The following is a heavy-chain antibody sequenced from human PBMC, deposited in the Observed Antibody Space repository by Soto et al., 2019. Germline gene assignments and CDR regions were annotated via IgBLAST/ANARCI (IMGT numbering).Heavy chain of an antibody. CDR2: IYHSGST. D-gene: IGHD3-3*02. CDR3: ARVLGNDAFDI. CDR1: GGSISSGGYY. V-gene: IGHV4-31*03. Sequence: SETLSLTCTVSGGSISSGGYYWSWIRQHPGKGLEWIGYIYHSGSTNYNPSLKSRVTISVDKSKNQFSLKLSSVTAADTAVYYCARVLGNDAFDIWGQGTMVTVSS. J-gene: IGHJ3*02.